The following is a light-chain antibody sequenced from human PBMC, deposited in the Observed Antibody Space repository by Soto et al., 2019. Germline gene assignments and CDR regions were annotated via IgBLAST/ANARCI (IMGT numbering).Light chain of an antibody. J-gene: IGKJ5*01. CDR3: HQYGTFPIT. CDR1: QSVNRY. V-gene: IGKV3-20*01. CDR2: GAS. Sequence: EIVLTQSTGTLSCAAVERSILSFWASQSVNRYLVWYQQKPGQAPRLLISGASSRAAGISDKFSGSGSGTDFTLTISRLEPEDFAVYFCHQYGTFPITFGQGTRLEIK.